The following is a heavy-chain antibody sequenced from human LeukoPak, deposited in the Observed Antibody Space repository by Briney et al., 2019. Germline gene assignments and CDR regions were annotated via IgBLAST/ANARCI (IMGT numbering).Heavy chain of an antibody. CDR1: GFTFSDSW. Sequence: QAGGSLRLSCGPSGFTFSDSWMSWFRQAPGQGLEWVASMKDDGSDKYYLDSVRGRFTISRDNAEDSLYLQLDDLRAEDTAVFYCAMYLLRGKNFDYWGQGTLVTVSS. CDR2: MKDDGSDK. CDR3: AMYLLRGKNFDY. J-gene: IGHJ4*02. D-gene: IGHD2-2*01. V-gene: IGHV3-7*01.